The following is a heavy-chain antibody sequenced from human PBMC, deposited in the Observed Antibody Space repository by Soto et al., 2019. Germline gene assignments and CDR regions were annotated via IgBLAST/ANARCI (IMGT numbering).Heavy chain of an antibody. D-gene: IGHD3-10*01. V-gene: IGHV4-59*08. CDR1: DGSITNYY. J-gene: IGHJ6*02. CDR2: IGYSDAS. CDR3: ARHGFGSLHGLVDV. Sequence: QVQLQESGPGLVKPSETLSLTCTVSDGSITNYYCSWFRQSPGKGLEWIGYIGYSDASAYNLSLKRRVTMSVDTSKTQFSLMLESATATDTAVYYCARHGFGSLHGLVDVWGQGTTVIVSS.